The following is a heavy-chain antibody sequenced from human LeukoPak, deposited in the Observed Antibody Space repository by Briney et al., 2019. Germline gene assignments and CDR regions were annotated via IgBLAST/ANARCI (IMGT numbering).Heavy chain of an antibody. CDR2: IYYSGST. V-gene: IGHV4-31*03. Sequence: SETLSLTCTVSGVSISSGGYYWSWIRQHPGKGLEWIGYIYYSGSTYYNPSLKSRVTISVDTSKNQFSLKLSSVTAADTAVYYCARDRGYYDSSGPEYFQHWGQGTLVTVSS. CDR1: GVSISSGGYY. D-gene: IGHD3-22*01. J-gene: IGHJ1*01. CDR3: ARDRGYYDSSGPEYFQH.